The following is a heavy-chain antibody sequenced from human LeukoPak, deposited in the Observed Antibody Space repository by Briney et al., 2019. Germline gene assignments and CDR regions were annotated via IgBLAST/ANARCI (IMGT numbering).Heavy chain of an antibody. CDR3: ARLGDVVAFDY. J-gene: IGHJ4*02. CDR1: GFTLSSYA. D-gene: IGHD3-10*01. CDR2: ISVSGNT. V-gene: IGHV3-23*01. Sequence: PGGSLRLSCAASGFTLSSYAMSWVRRAPGKGLEWVSAISVSGNTYHSDSVKGRFTISRDSSKNTLYLQMNRLRAEDAAVYYCARLGDVVAFDYWGQGTLVTVSS.